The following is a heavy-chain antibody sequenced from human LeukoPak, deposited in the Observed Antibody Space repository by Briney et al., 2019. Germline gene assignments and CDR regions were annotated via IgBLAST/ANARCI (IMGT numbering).Heavy chain of an antibody. CDR1: GFTFSSYS. CDR3: ARDHPYAHGDYAPDAFDI. V-gene: IGHV3-48*04. J-gene: IGHJ3*02. Sequence: GGSLRLSCAASGFTFSSYSMNWVRQAPGKGLEWVSYISSSSSTIYYADSVKGRFTISRDNAKNSLYLQMNSLRAEDTAVYYCARDHPYAHGDYAPDAFDIWGQGTMVTVSS. CDR2: ISSSSSTI. D-gene: IGHD4-17*01.